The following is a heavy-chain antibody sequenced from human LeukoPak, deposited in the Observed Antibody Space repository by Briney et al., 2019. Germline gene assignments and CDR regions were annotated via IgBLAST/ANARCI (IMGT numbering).Heavy chain of an antibody. Sequence: SETLSLTCTVSGYSISSGYYWGWIRQPPGKGLEWIGYIYYSGSTNYNPSLKSRVTISVDTSKNQFSLKLSSVTAADTAVYYCARSTDTAMVMGYWGQGTLVTVSS. J-gene: IGHJ4*02. CDR1: GYSISSGYY. V-gene: IGHV4-61*01. CDR3: ARSTDTAMVMGY. CDR2: IYYSGST. D-gene: IGHD5-18*01.